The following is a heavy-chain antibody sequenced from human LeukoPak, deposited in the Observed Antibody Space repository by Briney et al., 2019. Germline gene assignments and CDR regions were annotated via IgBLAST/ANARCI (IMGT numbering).Heavy chain of an antibody. CDR3: AREWLVGGRALGY. CDR2: INPNSGGT. D-gene: IGHD6-19*01. V-gene: IGHV1-2*02. CDR1: GYTFTCYY. J-gene: IGHJ4*02. Sequence: GASVKVSCKASGYTFTCYYMHWVRQAPGQGLEWMGWINPNSGGTNYAQKFQGRVTMTRDTSISTAYMELSRLRSDDTAVYYCAREWLVGGRALGYWGQGTLVTVSS.